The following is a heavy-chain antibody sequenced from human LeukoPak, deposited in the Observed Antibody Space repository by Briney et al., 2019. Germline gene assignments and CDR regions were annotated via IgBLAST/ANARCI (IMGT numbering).Heavy chain of an antibody. Sequence: SSQTLSLTCAVSGGSISSGGYSWSWIRQPPGKGLEWIGYIYHSGSTYYNPSLKSRVTISVDRSKNQFSLKLSSVTAADTAVYYCAREPHNSWNYFDYWGQGTLVTVSS. V-gene: IGHV4-30-2*01. CDR2: IYHSGST. J-gene: IGHJ4*02. CDR1: GGSISSGGYS. D-gene: IGHD1-1*01. CDR3: AREPHNSWNYFDY.